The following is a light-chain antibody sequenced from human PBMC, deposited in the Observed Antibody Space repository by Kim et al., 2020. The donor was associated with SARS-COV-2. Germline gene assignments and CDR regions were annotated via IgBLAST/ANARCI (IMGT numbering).Light chain of an antibody. CDR2: EDI. Sequence: TTVNITCTRSSGRIASNYMQWYQQSTGSSPTTVIYEDIQRPSGVPDRFSGSIDRSSNSASLSISGLKTEGVADYYCQSYDRSNPWVFAEGPRLTVL. CDR1: SGRIASNY. V-gene: IGLV6-57*01. CDR3: QSYDRSNPWV. J-gene: IGLJ3*02.